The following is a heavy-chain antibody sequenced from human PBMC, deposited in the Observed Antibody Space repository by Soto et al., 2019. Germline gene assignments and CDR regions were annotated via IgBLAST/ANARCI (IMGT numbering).Heavy chain of an antibody. J-gene: IGHJ4*02. Sequence: PSETLSLTCAVYGGSFSGYYWSWIRQPPGKGLEWIGEINHSGSTNYNPSLKSRVTISVDTSKNQFSLKLSSVAAADTAVYYCARKGSGYSGYDYVGLDNWGQGTLVTVSS. CDR1: GGSFSGYY. D-gene: IGHD5-12*01. CDR2: INHSGST. V-gene: IGHV4-34*01. CDR3: ARKGSGYSGYDYVGLDN.